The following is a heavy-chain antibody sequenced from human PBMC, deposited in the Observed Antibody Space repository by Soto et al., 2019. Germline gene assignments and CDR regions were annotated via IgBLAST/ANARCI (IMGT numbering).Heavy chain of an antibody. J-gene: IGHJ6*03. CDR3: ARGSLGDYYYYMDV. D-gene: IGHD3-16*01. V-gene: IGHV1-8*01. Sequence: VASVKVSCKASGYTFTSYDINWVRQATGQGLEWMGWMNPNSGNTGYAQKFQGRVTMTRNTSISTAYMELSSLRSEDTAVYYCARGSLGDYYYYMDVWGKGTTVTVSS. CDR2: MNPNSGNT. CDR1: GYTFTSYD.